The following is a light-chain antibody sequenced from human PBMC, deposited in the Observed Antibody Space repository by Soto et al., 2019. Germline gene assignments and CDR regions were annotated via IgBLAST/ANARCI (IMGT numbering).Light chain of an antibody. CDR3: QQRSSWPLT. CDR2: DAS. V-gene: IGKV3-11*01. CDR1: QSVSSS. Sequence: EIVLTQSPATLSLSPGETATLSCRASQSVSSSLAWYQQKPGQTPRLLIYDASNRATGIPARFSGSGSGTDFTLTVSSLEPEDFAVYYCQQRSSWPLTLGGGTKVEIK. J-gene: IGKJ4*01.